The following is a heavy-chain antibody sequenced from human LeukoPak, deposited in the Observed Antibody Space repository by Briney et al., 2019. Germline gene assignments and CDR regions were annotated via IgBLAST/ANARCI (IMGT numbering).Heavy chain of an antibody. V-gene: IGHV3-21*01. Sequence: PGGSLRLSCAASGFTGFTFSHYSVHWAPRAAGKGLERISSINRSSSYIYYADSVKGRFTISRDNAKNSLYLQMNSLRAEDTAVYYCAREDAYYYDSSGYFRHWGQGTPVTVSS. J-gene: IGHJ1*01. CDR3: AREDAYYYDSSGYFRH. CDR2: INRSSSYI. CDR1: GFTGFTFSHYS. D-gene: IGHD3-22*01.